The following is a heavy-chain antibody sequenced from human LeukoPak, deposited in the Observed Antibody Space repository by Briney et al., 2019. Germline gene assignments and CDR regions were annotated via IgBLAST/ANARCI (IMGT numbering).Heavy chain of an antibody. CDR1: GYTFTGYY. J-gene: IGHJ5*02. D-gene: IGHD3-22*01. V-gene: IGHV1-2*02. Sequence: ASVKVSCKASGYTFTGYYMHWVRQAPGQGLEWMGWINPNSGGTNYAQKFQGRVTMTRDTSISTAYMELSRLRSDDTAVYYCARDYCDSSGYCFARWFDPWGQGTLVTVSS. CDR2: INPNSGGT. CDR3: ARDYCDSSGYCFARWFDP.